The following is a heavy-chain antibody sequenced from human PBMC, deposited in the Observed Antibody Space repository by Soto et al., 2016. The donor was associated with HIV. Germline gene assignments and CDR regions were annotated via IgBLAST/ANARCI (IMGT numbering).Heavy chain of an antibody. J-gene: IGHJ4*02. CDR1: GGSISSGSYY. V-gene: IGHV4-61*02. CDR2: IYTSGST. CDR3: AREHDFWSGYYYFDY. D-gene: IGHD3-3*01. Sequence: QVQLQESGPGLVKPSQTLSLTCTVSGGSISSGSYYWSWIRQPAGKGLEWIGRIYTSGSTNYNPSLKSRVTTSVDTSKNQFSLKLSSVTAADTAVYYCAREHDFWSGYYYFDYWAREPWSRLL.